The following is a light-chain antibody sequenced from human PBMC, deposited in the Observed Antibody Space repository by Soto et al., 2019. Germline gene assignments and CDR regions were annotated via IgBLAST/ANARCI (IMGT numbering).Light chain of an antibody. CDR2: GAS. Sequence: EIVMTQSPATLSVSPGEGATLSCRASHGISTALAWYQQKPGQTPRLLMYGASIRATGVPARFSGSASGTEFTLTITRLQSEDVAVYYCQHYSDWPLTFGGGTKVESK. CDR3: QHYSDWPLT. J-gene: IGKJ4*01. V-gene: IGKV3-15*01. CDR1: HGISTA.